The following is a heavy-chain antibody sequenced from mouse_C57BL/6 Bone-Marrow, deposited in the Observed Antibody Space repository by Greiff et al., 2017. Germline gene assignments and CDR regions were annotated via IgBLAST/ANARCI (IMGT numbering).Heavy chain of an antibody. CDR3: AGEQVHGY. CDR1: GYTFTDYY. CDR2: IYPGSGNT. V-gene: IGHV1-76*01. Sequence: QVQLQQSGAELVRPGASVKLSCKASGYTFTDYYINWVKQRPGQGLEWIARIYPGSGNTYYNEKFKGKATLTAEKSSSTAYMQLSSLTSADSAVYFCAGEQVHGYGDRGTTLTVSS. D-gene: IGHD2-14*01. J-gene: IGHJ2*01.